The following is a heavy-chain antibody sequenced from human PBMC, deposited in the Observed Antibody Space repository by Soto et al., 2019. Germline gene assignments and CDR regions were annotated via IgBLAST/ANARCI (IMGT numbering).Heavy chain of an antibody. J-gene: IGHJ4*02. CDR1: GFSVGSHY. V-gene: IGHV3-66*01. D-gene: IGHD4-17*01. CDR2: IYLTGDT. CDR3: ASARDKDDYDSPPHDY. Sequence: EVQLVESGGGLVQPGGSLRPSCAASGFSVGSHYMTWVRQAPGKGLEWVLVIYLTGDTYDAASVKGRFTISRDNSKNTLYLQMNSLRAEDTAVYYCASARDKDDYDSPPHDYWGQGTLVTVSS.